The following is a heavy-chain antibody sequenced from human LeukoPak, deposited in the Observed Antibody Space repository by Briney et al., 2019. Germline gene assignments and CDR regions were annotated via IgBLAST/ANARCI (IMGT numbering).Heavy chain of an antibody. CDR2: IGAGGTFT. J-gene: IGHJ4*02. D-gene: IGHD2-15*01. V-gene: IGHV3-23*01. CDR1: GFTFSSYA. CDR3: AKCLGGSGVDY. Sequence: PGGSLRLSCTASGFTFSSYAMNWVRQAPGRGLEWVSGIGAGGTFTYYADSVKGRFTIYRDNSRNTLYLQMNSLRADDTAVYYCAKCLGGSGVDYWGQGTLVAVSS.